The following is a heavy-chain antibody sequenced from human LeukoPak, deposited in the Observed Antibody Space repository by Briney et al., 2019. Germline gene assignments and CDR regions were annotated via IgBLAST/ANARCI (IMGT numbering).Heavy chain of an antibody. CDR1: GFTFSSYS. J-gene: IGHJ6*03. CDR2: ISSSSSYI. V-gene: IGHV3-21*01. Sequence: PGGSLRLSCAASGFTFSSYSMNWVRQVPGKGLEWVSSISSSSSYIYYADSVKGRFTISRDNAKNSLYLQMNSLRAEDTAVYYCARDLQNTIFGVVIRYYMDVWGKGTTVTVSS. D-gene: IGHD3-3*01. CDR3: ARDLQNTIFGVVIRYYMDV.